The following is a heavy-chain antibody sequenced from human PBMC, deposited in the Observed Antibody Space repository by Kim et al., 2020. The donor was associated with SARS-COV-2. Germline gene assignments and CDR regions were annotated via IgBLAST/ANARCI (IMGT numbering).Heavy chain of an antibody. CDR3: ARGVYDYIWGSYRYSWFDP. J-gene: IGHJ5*02. CDR2: IYHSGST. V-gene: IGHV4-30-2*01. CDR1: GGSISSGGYS. Sequence: SETLSLTCAVSGGSISSGGYSWSWIRQPPGKGLEWIGYIYHSGSTYYNPSLKSRVTISVDGSKNQFSLKLSSVTAADTAVYYCARGVYDYIWGSYRYSWFDPWGQGTLVTVSS. D-gene: IGHD3-16*02.